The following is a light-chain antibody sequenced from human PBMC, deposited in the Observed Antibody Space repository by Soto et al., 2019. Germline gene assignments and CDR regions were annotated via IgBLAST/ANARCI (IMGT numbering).Light chain of an antibody. V-gene: IGKV3-11*01. CDR3: QQYNNWWT. J-gene: IGKJ1*01. Sequence: EIVLTQSPATLSLSPGERATLSCRASPSVTNFLAWYQQKPGQAPRLLIYGAFNSATGIPARFSGSGSGKDFNITISRLETDDFEVYYCQQYNNWWTFSKGTKVNIK. CDR2: GAF. CDR1: PSVTNF.